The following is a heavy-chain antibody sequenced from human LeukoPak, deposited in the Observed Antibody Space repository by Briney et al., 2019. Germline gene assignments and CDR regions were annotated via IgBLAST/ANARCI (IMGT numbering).Heavy chain of an antibody. CDR1: GFTFSSYS. J-gene: IGHJ4*02. CDR2: ISYSSSTI. Sequence: GGSLRLSCAASGFTFSSYSMNWVRQAPGKGLEWVSYISYSSSTIYYADSVKGRFTISRDNAKNSLYLQMNSLRDEDTAVYYCARDERAGSGWYFVYWGQGTLITVSS. D-gene: IGHD6-19*01. V-gene: IGHV3-48*02. CDR3: ARDERAGSGWYFVY.